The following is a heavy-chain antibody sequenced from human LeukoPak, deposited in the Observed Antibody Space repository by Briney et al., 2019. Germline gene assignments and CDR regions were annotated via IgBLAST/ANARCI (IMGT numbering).Heavy chain of an antibody. CDR3: ARGRIAVAGRGAYYYYGMDV. D-gene: IGHD6-19*01. CDR1: GGSFSGYY. CDR2: INHSGST. Sequence: SETLSLTCAVYGGSFSGYYWSWIRQPPGKGLEWIGEINHSGSTNHNPSLKSRVTISVDTSKNQFSLKLSSVTAADTAVYYCARGRIAVAGRGAYYYYGMDVWGQGTTVTVSS. J-gene: IGHJ6*02. V-gene: IGHV4-34*01.